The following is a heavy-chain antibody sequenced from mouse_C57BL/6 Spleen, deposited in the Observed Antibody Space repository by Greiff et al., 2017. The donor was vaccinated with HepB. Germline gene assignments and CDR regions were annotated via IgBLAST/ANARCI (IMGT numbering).Heavy chain of an antibody. CDR1: GFTFSSYT. CDR2: ISGGGGNT. CDR3: ARQGYYDGYYPYFDV. J-gene: IGHJ1*03. V-gene: IGHV5-9*01. D-gene: IGHD2-3*01. Sequence: EVKLVESGGGLVKPGGSLKLSCAASGFTFSSYTMSWVRQTPEKRLEWVATISGGGGNTYYPDSVKGRFTISRDNAKNTLYLQMSSLRSEDTALYYCARQGYYDGYYPYFDVWGTGATVTVSS.